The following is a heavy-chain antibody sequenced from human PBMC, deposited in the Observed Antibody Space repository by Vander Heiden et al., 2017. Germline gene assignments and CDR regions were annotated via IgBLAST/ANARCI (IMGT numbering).Heavy chain of an antibody. CDR1: GFTFSSHG. V-gene: IGHV3-33*01. J-gene: IGHJ4*02. CDR3: ATDVEGYVSSGYYFHY. D-gene: IGHD3-22*01. CDR2: IWYYGSNK. Sequence: QVQLVESGGCVVQQGTSLRLSCPASGFTFSSHGMHWVRQAPCKGLDWVAVIWYYGSNKSYADSVKVRVTISRDNSKTTRDLKMDSLRAQATAVYSCATDVEGYVSSGYYFHYWGQGPMVAVCS.